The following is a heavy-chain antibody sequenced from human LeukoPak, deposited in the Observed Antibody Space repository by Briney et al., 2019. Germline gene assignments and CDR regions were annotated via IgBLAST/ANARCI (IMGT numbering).Heavy chain of an antibody. D-gene: IGHD1-7*01. Sequence: GGSLRLSCAASGFTFSNYGMSWVRQAPGKGLEWVSAISGSGGTTYYADSVKGWFTISRDNSKNTLYLQMNSLRAEDTAVYYCAKGPLPRITGTAPFDYWGQGTLVTVSS. CDR3: AKGPLPRITGTAPFDY. V-gene: IGHV3-23*01. J-gene: IGHJ4*02. CDR2: ISGSGGTT. CDR1: GFTFSNYG.